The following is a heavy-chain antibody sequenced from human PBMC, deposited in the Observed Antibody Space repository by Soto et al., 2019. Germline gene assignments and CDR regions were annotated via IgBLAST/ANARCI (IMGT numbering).Heavy chain of an antibody. J-gene: IGHJ5*01. CDR2: IYYRGTS. CDR1: GGSMSSSDSY. CDR3: ARRRQGDWIDS. Sequence: KASETLSLTCTVSGGSMSSSDSYWGWIRQPPGKGLEWIGDIYYRGTSNYNPSLKSRVTISVDTSKNQFSLNLSSVTAADAAVYYCARRRQGDWIDSWGQGTLVTVSS. V-gene: IGHV4-39*01.